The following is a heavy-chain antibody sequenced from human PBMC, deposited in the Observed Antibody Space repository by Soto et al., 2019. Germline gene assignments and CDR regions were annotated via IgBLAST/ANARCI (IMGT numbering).Heavy chain of an antibody. CDR1: GGSFSGYY. CDR3: ARDNWNYAYYYYYGIDV. J-gene: IGHJ6*02. CDR2: INHSGST. V-gene: IGHV4-34*01. Sequence: SETLSLTCAVYGGSFSGYYWSWIRQPPGKGLEWIGEINHSGSTNYNPSLKSRVTISVDTSKNQFSLKLSSVTAADTAVYYCARDNWNYAYYYYYGIDVWGQGTTVTVSS. D-gene: IGHD1-7*01.